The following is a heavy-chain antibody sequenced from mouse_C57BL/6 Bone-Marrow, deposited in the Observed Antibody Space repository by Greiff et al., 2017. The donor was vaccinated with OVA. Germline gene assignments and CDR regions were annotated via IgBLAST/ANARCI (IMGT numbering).Heavy chain of an antibody. CDR3: ARSSSLFAY. Sequence: QVQLQQSGAELVRPGTSVKLSCKASGYTFTSYWMHWVKQRPGQGLEWIGVIDPSDSYTNYNQKFKGKATLTVDTSSSTAYMQLSSLTSEDSAVYYCARSSSLFAYWGQGTLVTVSA. J-gene: IGHJ3*01. V-gene: IGHV1-59*01. CDR1: GYTFTSYW. D-gene: IGHD1-1*01. CDR2: IDPSDSYT.